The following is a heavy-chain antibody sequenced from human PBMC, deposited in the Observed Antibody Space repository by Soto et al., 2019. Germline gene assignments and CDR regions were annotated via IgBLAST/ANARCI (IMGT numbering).Heavy chain of an antibody. CDR3: ASFWLRLDGGNTSDY. J-gene: IGHJ4*02. CDR1: GFTFSSYA. D-gene: IGHD2-15*01. V-gene: IGHV3-48*02. Sequence: GGSLRLSCAASGFTFSSYAMSWVRQAPGKGLEWVSYISSSSSTIYYADSVKGRFTISRDNAKNSLYLQMNSLRDEDTAVYYCASFWLRLDGGNTSDYWGQGTLVTVSS. CDR2: ISSSSSTI.